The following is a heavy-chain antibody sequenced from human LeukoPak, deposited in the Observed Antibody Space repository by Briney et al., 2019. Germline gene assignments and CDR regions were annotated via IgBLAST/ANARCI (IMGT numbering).Heavy chain of an antibody. Sequence: ASVKVSCKASGYTFTSYGISWVRQAPGQGLEWMGWINPNSGDTNYAQKFQGRVTMTSDTSINTVYMELSSLTSADTAIYYCARGSSGDCWGQGTLVTVSS. CDR2: INPNSGDT. V-gene: IGHV1-2*02. J-gene: IGHJ4*02. CDR1: GYTFTSYG. CDR3: ARGSSGDC. D-gene: IGHD2-15*01.